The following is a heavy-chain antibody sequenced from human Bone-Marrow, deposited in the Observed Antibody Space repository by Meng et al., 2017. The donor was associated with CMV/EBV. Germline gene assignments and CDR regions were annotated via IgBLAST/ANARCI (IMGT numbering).Heavy chain of an antibody. Sequence: LKISCAASGFTFSSYSMNWVRQAPGKGLEWVSYISSSSSTIYYADSVKGRFTISRDNAKNSLYLQMNSLRAEDTAVYYCARDLIRFPRLLDVWGQGTTVTVSS. CDR2: ISSSSSTI. V-gene: IGHV3-48*04. J-gene: IGHJ6*02. CDR3: ARDLIRFPRLLDV. D-gene: IGHD2-21*01. CDR1: GFTFSSYS.